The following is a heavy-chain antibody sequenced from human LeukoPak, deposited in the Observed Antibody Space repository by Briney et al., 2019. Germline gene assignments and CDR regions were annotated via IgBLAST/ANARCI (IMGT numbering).Heavy chain of an antibody. CDR3: ARGYYYDSSGYYIDYYYGMDV. J-gene: IGHJ6*02. D-gene: IGHD3-22*01. CDR2: IWYDGSNK. V-gene: IGHV3-33*01. Sequence: PGRSLRLSCAASGFTFSSYGMHWVRQAPGKGLEWVAVIWYDGSNKYYADSVKGRFTISRDNSKNTLYLQMNSLSAEDTAVYYCARGYYYDSSGYYIDYYYGMDVWGQGTTVTVSS. CDR1: GFTFSSYG.